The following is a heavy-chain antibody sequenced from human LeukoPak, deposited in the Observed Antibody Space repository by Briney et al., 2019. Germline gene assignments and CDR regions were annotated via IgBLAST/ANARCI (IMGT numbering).Heavy chain of an antibody. CDR1: GFTFSSYG. D-gene: IGHD1-14*01. Sequence: GGSLRLSCAASGFTFSSYGMHWVRQAPGKGLVWVSRINSDGGSTNYADSGKGRFTISRDNAKNTLYLQMNSLRAEDTAVYYCARRNQGMATYSCDYWGQGTLVTVSS. CDR3: ARRNQGMATYSCDY. V-gene: IGHV3-74*01. J-gene: IGHJ4*02. CDR2: INSDGGST.